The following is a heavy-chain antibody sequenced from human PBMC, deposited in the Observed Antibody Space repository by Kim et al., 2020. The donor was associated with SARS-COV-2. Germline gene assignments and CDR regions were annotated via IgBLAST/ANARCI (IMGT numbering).Heavy chain of an antibody. D-gene: IGHD3-22*01. V-gene: IGHV3-11*01. CDR3: ARVTPDYYDSSGYLDY. Sequence: VKGRLTISRDNAKNSLYLQMNSLGAEDTAVYYCARVTPDYYDSSGYLDYWGQGTLVTVSS. J-gene: IGHJ4*02.